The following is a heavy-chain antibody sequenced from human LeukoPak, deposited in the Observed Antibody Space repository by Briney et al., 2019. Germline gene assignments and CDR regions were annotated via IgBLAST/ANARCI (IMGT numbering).Heavy chain of an antibody. Sequence: GGSLRLSCAASGFTLSAHGMNWVRQAPGKGLEWVSSISSSSIYIYYANSVKGRFTISRDNARNSLYLQMNSLRAEDTALYYCARGIDDGDNWFDPWGQGTLVTVSS. CDR2: ISSSSIYI. D-gene: IGHD1-1*01. CDR3: ARGIDDGDNWFDP. J-gene: IGHJ5*02. CDR1: GFTLSAHG. V-gene: IGHV3-21*04.